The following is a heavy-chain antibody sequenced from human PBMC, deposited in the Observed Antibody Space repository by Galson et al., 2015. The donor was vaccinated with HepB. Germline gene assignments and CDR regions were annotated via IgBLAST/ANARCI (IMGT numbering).Heavy chain of an antibody. V-gene: IGHV3-48*02. Sequence: SLRLSCAASGFTFSSYSMNWVRQAPGKGLEWVSYISSSSSTIYYADSVKGRFTISRDNAKNSLYLQMNSLRDEDTAVYYCARVIQWYQLLFYYYYMDVWGKGTTVTVSS. CDR1: GFTFSSYS. J-gene: IGHJ6*03. D-gene: IGHD2-2*01. CDR3: ARVIQWYQLLFYYYYMDV. CDR2: ISSSSSTI.